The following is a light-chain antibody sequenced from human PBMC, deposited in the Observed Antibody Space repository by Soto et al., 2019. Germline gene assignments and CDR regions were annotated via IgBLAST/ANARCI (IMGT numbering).Light chain of an antibody. J-gene: IGKJ1*01. CDR1: QSLLQTNGYNY. CDR2: LSS. Sequence: DIVMTQSPLSLPVTPGEPASISCRSSQSLLQTNGYNYLDWYLQKPGQSPQLLIYLSSNRDSGVPDRFSGSGSGTDFTLKISRVEAEDVGVYYCMQALQTPWTFGQGTKVEFK. V-gene: IGKV2-28*01. CDR3: MQALQTPWT.